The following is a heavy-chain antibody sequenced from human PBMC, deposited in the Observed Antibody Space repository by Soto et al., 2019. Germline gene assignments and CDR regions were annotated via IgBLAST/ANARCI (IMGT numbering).Heavy chain of an antibody. Sequence: EVQLLESGGDLVQPGGSLRLSCAASGFTFSSYAMSWVRQAPGKGLEWVSGISASGGSTYYVDSVKGRFTISRDNSKNTLYLQMNSLRAEDTPVYYCALIGQQLIGTKLRDCWGQGTLVAVSS. J-gene: IGHJ4*02. CDR1: GFTFSSYA. V-gene: IGHV3-23*01. D-gene: IGHD6-13*01. CDR3: ALIGQQLIGTKLRDC. CDR2: ISASGGST.